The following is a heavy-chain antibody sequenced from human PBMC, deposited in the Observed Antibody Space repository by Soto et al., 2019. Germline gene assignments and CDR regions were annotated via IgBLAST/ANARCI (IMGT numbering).Heavy chain of an antibody. CDR1: SYTFTSYG. Sequence: QVQLMQSGVEVKKPGASVKVSCKASSYTFTSYGITWVRRAPGQGLEWMGWISAYNGNTNYAQKLQGRVTMTTDTSTSTAYMELRSLRSDDTAIYYCARDTSNYFDYWGQGTLVTVSS. CDR3: ARDTSNYFDY. D-gene: IGHD2-2*01. J-gene: IGHJ4*02. V-gene: IGHV1-18*01. CDR2: ISAYNGNT.